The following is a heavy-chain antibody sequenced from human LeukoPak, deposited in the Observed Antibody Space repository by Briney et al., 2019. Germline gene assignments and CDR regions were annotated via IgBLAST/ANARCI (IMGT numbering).Heavy chain of an antibody. CDR1: GFTFSSYA. CDR2: ISGSGGST. J-gene: IGHJ6*02. D-gene: IGHD4-11*01. CDR3: AKDPTVTMGYYYYGMGV. V-gene: IGHV3-23*01. Sequence: PGASLRLSCAASGFTFSSYAMSWVRQAPGKGLEWVSAISGSGGSTYYADSVKGRFTISRDNSKNTLYLQMNSLRAEDTAVYYCAKDPTVTMGYYYYGMGVWGQGTTVTVSS.